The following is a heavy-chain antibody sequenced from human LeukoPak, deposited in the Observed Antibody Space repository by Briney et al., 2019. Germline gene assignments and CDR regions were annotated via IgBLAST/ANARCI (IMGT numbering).Heavy chain of an antibody. D-gene: IGHD2/OR15-2a*01. J-gene: IGHJ5*02. CDR1: ESDFANYW. Sequence: NHGASLQISCQGPESDFANYWIGWVRQTPGRGLEWMGIAHPATSIIHYGPSFQGQVTISFDRSLSTAYLQWTSLKASDSGMYFCARRKFYDTYLDPWGRGTLVTVSS. V-gene: IGHV5-51*01. CDR2: AHPATSII. CDR3: ARRKFYDTYLDP.